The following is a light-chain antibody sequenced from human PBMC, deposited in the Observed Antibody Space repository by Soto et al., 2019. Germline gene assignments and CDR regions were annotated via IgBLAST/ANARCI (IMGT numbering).Light chain of an antibody. Sequence: EIVMTQSPATLSVSPGERATLSCRASQSVSSNLAWYQQKPGHAPRLLIYGASTRATGIPARFSGSGSGTEFTLTISSLQSEDFAAYYCQQYNNWPPLTFGGGTKVEIK. CDR3: QQYNNWPPLT. CDR1: QSVSSN. CDR2: GAS. J-gene: IGKJ4*01. V-gene: IGKV3-15*01.